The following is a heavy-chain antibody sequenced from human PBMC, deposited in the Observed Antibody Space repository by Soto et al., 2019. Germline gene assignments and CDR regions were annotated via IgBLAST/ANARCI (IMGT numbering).Heavy chain of an antibody. V-gene: IGHV1-69*01. CDR2: IIPIFGTA. J-gene: IGHJ4*02. CDR1: GGTFSRHA. CDR3: ARGWGYDSNDYYYAY. Sequence: QVQMVQSGAEVRKPGSSVNVSCKASGGTFSRHAISWVRQAPGQGLEWMGGIIPIFGTANHAQKFQGRVTIIVYESTSTVYMELSSLRSEDTAMYYGARGWGYDSNDYYYAYWCQGTLVIVSS. D-gene: IGHD3-22*01.